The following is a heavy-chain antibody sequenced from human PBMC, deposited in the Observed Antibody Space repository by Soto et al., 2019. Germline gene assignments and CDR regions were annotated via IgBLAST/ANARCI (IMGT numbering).Heavy chain of an antibody. D-gene: IGHD3-16*01. J-gene: IGHJ6*02. V-gene: IGHV3-30*18. CDR1: GFTFSSYD. CDR2: ISYDGSNK. CDR3: AKDNTFGSYYYYYGMDV. Sequence: QVQLVETGGGVVQPGRSLRLSCAASGFTFSSYDMHWVRQATGKGLEWVAVISYDGSNKYYADSVKGRFTISRDNSKNTLYLQMNSLRAEDTSVYYCAKDNTFGSYYYYYGMDVWGQGTTVTVSS.